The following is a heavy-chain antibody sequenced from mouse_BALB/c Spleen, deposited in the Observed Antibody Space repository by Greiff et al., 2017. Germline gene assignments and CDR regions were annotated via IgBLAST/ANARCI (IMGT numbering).Heavy chain of an antibody. V-gene: IGHV5-6-3*01. CDR2: INSNGGST. CDR3: ARYYGSRYFDV. CDR1: GFTFSSYG. Sequence: EVQGVESGGGLVQPGGSLKLSCAASGFTFSSYGMSWVRQTPDKRLELVATINSNGGSTYYPDSVKGRFTISRDNAKNTLYLQMSSLKSEDTAMYYCARYYGSRYFDVWGAGTTVTVSS. J-gene: IGHJ1*01. D-gene: IGHD1-1*01.